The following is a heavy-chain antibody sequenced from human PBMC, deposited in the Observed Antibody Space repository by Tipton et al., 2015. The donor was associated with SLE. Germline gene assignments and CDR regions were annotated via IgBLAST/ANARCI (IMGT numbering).Heavy chain of an antibody. D-gene: IGHD5-12*01. CDR3: ARGGYSGRRDFDL. CDR1: GYTFTGYD. CDR2: MNPNSGST. V-gene: IGHV1-8*01. Sequence: QSGPEVKKPGASVKVSCKASGYTFTGYDINWVRQATGQGLEWMGWMNPNSGSTGYAQKFQGGVTMTRDTSINTAYMELRSLRSEDTAVYFCARGGYSGRRDFDLWGRGTLVTVSS. J-gene: IGHJ2*01.